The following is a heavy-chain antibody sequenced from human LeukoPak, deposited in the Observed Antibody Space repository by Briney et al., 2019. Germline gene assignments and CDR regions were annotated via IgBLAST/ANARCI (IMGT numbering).Heavy chain of an antibody. V-gene: IGHV3-23*01. Sequence: GGSLRLSCAASGFTFSSYAMSGVRQAPGGGVECVSAMRGRWGSIYYADSVKGRLTIYRETAKNSLYLQMNSLRDEDTAVYYCARVSSGSYPYYFDYWGQGTLVTVSS. CDR1: GFTFSSYA. D-gene: IGHD1-26*01. CDR3: ARVSSGSYPYYFDY. J-gene: IGHJ4*02. CDR2: MRGRWGSI.